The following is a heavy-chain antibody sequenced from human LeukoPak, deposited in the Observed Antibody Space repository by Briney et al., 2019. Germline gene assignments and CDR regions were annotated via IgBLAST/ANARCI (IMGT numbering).Heavy chain of an antibody. CDR2: ISAYNGNT. J-gene: IGHJ4*02. Sequence: ASVKVSCKASGYTFTIYGITWVRQAPGQGLEWMGWISAYNGNTNYAQKFQGRVTMTTDTFTSTAYMELRSLRSDDTGVYYCARDPVPATIQGPDYWGQETPVTVSS. D-gene: IGHD2-2*02. CDR1: GYTFTIYG. CDR3: ARDPVPATIQGPDY. V-gene: IGHV1-18*01.